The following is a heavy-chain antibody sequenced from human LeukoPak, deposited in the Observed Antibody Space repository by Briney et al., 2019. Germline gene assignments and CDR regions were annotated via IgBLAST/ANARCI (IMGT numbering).Heavy chain of an antibody. D-gene: IGHD3-10*01. Sequence: ESGPTLVNPTQTLTLTCTFSGFSLSTSGMCVSWIRQPPGKALEWLARIDWDDDKYYSTSLKTRLTISKDTSKNQVVLTMTNMDPVDTATYYCARITYYYGSGDPEFYYYGMDVWGQGTTVTVSS. V-gene: IGHV2-70*11. CDR2: IDWDDDK. CDR1: GFSLSTSGMC. CDR3: ARITYYYGSGDPEFYYYGMDV. J-gene: IGHJ6*02.